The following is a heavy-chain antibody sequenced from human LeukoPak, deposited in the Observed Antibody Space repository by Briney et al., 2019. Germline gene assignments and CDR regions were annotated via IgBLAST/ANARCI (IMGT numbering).Heavy chain of an antibody. Sequence: GESLKISCKVSGYSFTSYCIGWVRQMPGKGLEWMGIIYPGDSGPTYSPSFQGQVTISVDKSINTAYLQWSSLQASDTAMYYCGMSGDRVPLQDDVFDVWGQGTMVTVSS. CDR3: GMSGDRVPLQDDVFDV. CDR2: IYPGDSGP. CDR1: GYSFTSYC. V-gene: IGHV5-51*01. J-gene: IGHJ3*01. D-gene: IGHD1-26*01.